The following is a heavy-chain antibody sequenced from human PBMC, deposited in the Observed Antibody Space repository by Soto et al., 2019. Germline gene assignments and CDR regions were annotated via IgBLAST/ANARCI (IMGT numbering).Heavy chain of an antibody. CDR2: IRNKANSYTT. CDR3: AKGGAGYYYYYMDV. CDR1: GFTFSGHY. J-gene: IGHJ6*03. D-gene: IGHD3-10*01. V-gene: IGHV3-72*01. Sequence: GGSLRLSCAASGFTFSGHYMDWVRQAPGKGLEWVCRIRNKANSYTTEYAASVKGRFTISRDDSKNSLFLQMDSLKTEDTAVYYCAKGGAGYYYYYMDVWGKGTTVTVSS.